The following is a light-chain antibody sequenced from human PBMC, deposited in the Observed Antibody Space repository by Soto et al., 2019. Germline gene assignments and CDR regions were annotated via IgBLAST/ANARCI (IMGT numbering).Light chain of an antibody. J-gene: IGLJ2*01. CDR1: SSNIGAGYD. CDR2: GNS. CDR3: QSYDSSLSGVV. Sequence: QSVLTQPPSVSGAPGQRVTISCTGSSSNIGAGYDVHWYQQLPGTAPKLLIYGNSNRPSGVPDRFSGSKSGTSASLVITGLQAEDEADDYCQSYDSSLSGVVFGGGTKLTVL. V-gene: IGLV1-40*01.